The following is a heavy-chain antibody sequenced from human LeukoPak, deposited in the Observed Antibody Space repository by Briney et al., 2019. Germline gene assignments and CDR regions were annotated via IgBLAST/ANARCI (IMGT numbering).Heavy chain of an antibody. Sequence: SVKVSCKASGGTFSSYAISWVRQAPGQGLEWMGGIIPIFGTANYAQKFQGRVTITADESTSTAYMGLSSLRSEDTAVYYCARVDTAMVTDWFDPWGQGTLVTVSS. D-gene: IGHD5-18*01. J-gene: IGHJ5*02. CDR3: ARVDTAMVTDWFDP. CDR2: IIPIFGTA. V-gene: IGHV1-69*13. CDR1: GGTFSSYA.